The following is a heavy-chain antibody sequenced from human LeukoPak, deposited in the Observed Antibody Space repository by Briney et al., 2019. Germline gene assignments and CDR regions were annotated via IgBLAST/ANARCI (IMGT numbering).Heavy chain of an antibody. J-gene: IGHJ4*02. CDR1: GFTVSSNY. V-gene: IGHV3-53*01. CDR2: IYSDGST. CDR3: ARDGQLNSFDY. D-gene: IGHD6-13*01. Sequence: PGGSLGLSCGVSGFTVSSNYMSWARQAPGKGLEWVSVIYSDGSTYYADSVKGRFTISRDNSKNTLYLQMNSLRAEDTAVYSCARDGQLNSFDYWGQGTLVTVSS.